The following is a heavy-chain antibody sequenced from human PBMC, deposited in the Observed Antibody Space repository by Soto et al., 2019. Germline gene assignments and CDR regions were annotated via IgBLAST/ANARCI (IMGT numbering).Heavy chain of an antibody. CDR2: INDDGSDT. Sequence: GGSLRLSCAASGFTFSGYWMHWVRQVPGKGLVWVSHINDDGSDTTYADSVKGRFTISRDSAKNTLYLQMNSLRAEATAVYYCARDAIGLGIDYSGLGTLLTVSS. J-gene: IGHJ4*01. D-gene: IGHD1-26*01. V-gene: IGHV3-74*01. CDR1: GFTFSGYW. CDR3: ARDAIGLGIDY.